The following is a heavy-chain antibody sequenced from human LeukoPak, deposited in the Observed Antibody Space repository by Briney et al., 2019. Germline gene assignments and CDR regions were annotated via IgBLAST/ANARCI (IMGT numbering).Heavy chain of an antibody. CDR1: GYTFTSYG. CDR2: ISAYNGNT. D-gene: IGHD6-19*01. Sequence: ASVKVSCKASGYTFTSYGISWVRQAPGQGLEWMGWISAYNGNTNYAQKLQGRVTMTTDTSTNTAYMELRSLRSEDTAVYYCAPRRWVPGSSGWYYFDYWGQGTLVTVSS. CDR3: APRRWVPGSSGWYYFDY. J-gene: IGHJ4*02. V-gene: IGHV1-18*01.